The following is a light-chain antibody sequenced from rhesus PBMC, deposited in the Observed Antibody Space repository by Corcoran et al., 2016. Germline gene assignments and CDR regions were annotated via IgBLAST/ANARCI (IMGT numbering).Light chain of an antibody. Sequence: DIQMTQSPSSLSASVGDTVTITCRASQGISSSLNWFQQKPGKAPKLLIDDASSLESGVPSRFSGSGSGTDFTLTISSLQPEDFAAYYCLQHNSYPHSFGQGTKVEIK. CDR3: LQHNSYPHS. V-gene: IGKV1-28*03. J-gene: IGKJ2*01. CDR1: QGISSS. CDR2: DAS.